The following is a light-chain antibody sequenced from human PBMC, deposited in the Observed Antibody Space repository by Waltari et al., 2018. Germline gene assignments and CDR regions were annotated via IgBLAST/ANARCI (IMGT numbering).Light chain of an antibody. J-gene: IGKJ1*01. CDR2: ATS. CDR1: QSISSY. V-gene: IGKV1-39*01. Sequence: DIQMTQSPSSLSASVGDRITITCRASQSISSYLNWYQLQPGKAPKLLIYATSSLQTGVPSRFSGSGSGTEFTLSISSLQSEDFAIYYCQQYNEWPRTFGQGTRVEI. CDR3: QQYNEWPRT.